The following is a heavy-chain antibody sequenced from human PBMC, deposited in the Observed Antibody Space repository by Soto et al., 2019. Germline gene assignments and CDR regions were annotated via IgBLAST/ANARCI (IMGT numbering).Heavy chain of an antibody. CDR3: AKVVTRHSWNDGLDH. D-gene: IGHD1-1*01. CDR1: GFTFEDYS. Sequence: EVHLVESGGVVVQPGGSLRLSCAASGFTFEDYSMHWVRQAPGKGLDWVSLINWDGSNTYYADSVKGRFTISRDNTKNSLYLQMNSLSTEDTALYYCAKVVTRHSWNDGLDHWGQGTLVTVSS. CDR2: INWDGSNT. J-gene: IGHJ4*02. V-gene: IGHV3-43*01.